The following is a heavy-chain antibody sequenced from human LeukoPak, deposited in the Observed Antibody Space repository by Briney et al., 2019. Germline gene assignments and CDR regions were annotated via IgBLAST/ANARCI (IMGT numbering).Heavy chain of an antibody. D-gene: IGHD6-13*01. J-gene: IGHJ4*02. CDR2: IRYDGSNK. V-gene: IGHV3-30*02. CDR1: GFTFSSYG. CDR3: AKGAGYSSNWNFDY. Sequence: PGGSLRLSCAASGFTFSSYGMHWVRQAPGKGLEWVAFIRYDGSNKYYADSVKGRFTISRDNSKNTLYLQMNSLRLEDTAGYYCAKGAGYSSNWNFDYWGQGTLVTVSS.